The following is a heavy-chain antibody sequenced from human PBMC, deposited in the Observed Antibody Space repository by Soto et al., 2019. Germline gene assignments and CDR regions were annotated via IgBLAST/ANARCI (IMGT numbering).Heavy chain of an antibody. CDR2: ISAYNGNT. V-gene: IGHV1-18*01. CDR1: GYTFTSYG. CDR3: ASQVGATSYYYGMDV. J-gene: IGHJ6*02. D-gene: IGHD1-26*01. Sequence: QVQLVQSGAEVKKPGASVKVSCKASGYTFTSYGISWVRQAPGQGLEWMGWISAYNGNTNYAQKLQGRVTMTTDTSXTTAYMGLRSLRSDDTAVYYCASQVGATSYYYGMDVWGQGTTVTVSS.